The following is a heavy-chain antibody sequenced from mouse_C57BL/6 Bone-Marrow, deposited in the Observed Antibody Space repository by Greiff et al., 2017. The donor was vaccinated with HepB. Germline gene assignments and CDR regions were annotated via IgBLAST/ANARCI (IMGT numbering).Heavy chain of an antibody. V-gene: IGHV1-20*01. CDR1: GYSFTGYF. CDR3: AREREYDGYYVDYAMDY. J-gene: IGHJ4*01. Sequence: VQLQQSGPELVKPGDSVKISCKASGYSFTGYFMNWVMQSHGKSLEWIGRINPYNGDTFYNQKFKGKATLTVDKSSSTAHMELRSLTSEDSAVYYCAREREYDGYYVDYAMDYWGQGTSVTVSS. CDR2: INPYNGDT. D-gene: IGHD2-3*01.